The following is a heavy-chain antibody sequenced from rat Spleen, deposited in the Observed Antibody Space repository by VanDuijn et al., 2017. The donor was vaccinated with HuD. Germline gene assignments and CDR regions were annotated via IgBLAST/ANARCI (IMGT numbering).Heavy chain of an antibody. D-gene: IGHD5-1*01. Sequence: EVQLVESGGGLVQPGSSLKLSCTASRFTFSIYYMAWVRQAPTKGLEWVASIDTGGDSTYYRDSVKGRFTISRENAKNTLYLQMDSLRSEDTATYYCTRKGELWGQGVMVTVSS. CDR2: IDTGGDST. CDR3: TRKGEL. CDR1: RFTFSIYY. J-gene: IGHJ2*01. V-gene: IGHV5S23*01.